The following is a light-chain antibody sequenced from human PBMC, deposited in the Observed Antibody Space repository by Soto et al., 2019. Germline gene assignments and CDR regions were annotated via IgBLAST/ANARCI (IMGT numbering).Light chain of an antibody. CDR2: STD. CDR1: TVTVTSGHY. CDR3: LLYYGGAVV. V-gene: IGLV7-43*01. Sequence: QAVVTQEPSLTVSPGGTVTLTCASSTVTVTSGHYPNWRQQKPGQAPRALIYSTDTRHSWTPARFSGSLLGGKAALTLSGVQPEDEADYYCLLYYGGAVVFGGGTKLTVL. J-gene: IGLJ2*01.